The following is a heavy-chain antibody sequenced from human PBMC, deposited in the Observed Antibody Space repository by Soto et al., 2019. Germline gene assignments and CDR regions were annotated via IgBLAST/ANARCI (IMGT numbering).Heavy chain of an antibody. J-gene: IGHJ6*02. Sequence: SVKVSCKASGGTFSSYAISWVRQAPGQGLEWMGGIIPIFGTANYAQKFQGRVTITADESTSTAYMELSSLRSEDTAVYYCARAIRFLEWLPLYYYYGMDVWGQGTTVTVSS. CDR2: IIPIFGTA. V-gene: IGHV1-69*13. CDR1: GGTFSSYA. D-gene: IGHD3-3*01. CDR3: ARAIRFLEWLPLYYYYGMDV.